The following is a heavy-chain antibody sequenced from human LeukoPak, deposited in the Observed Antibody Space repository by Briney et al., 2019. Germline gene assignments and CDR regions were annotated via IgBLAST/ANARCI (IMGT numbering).Heavy chain of an antibody. CDR1: GYTFTNYG. D-gene: IGHD6-19*01. J-gene: IGHJ4*02. Sequence: GASVKVSCKASGYTFTNYGINWVRQAPGQGLEWVGWMNPNSGNTGYAQKFQGRVTITRNTSISTAYMELSSLRSEDTAVYYCARERREQDSSGWLDYWGQGTLVTVSS. CDR3: ARERREQDSSGWLDY. V-gene: IGHV1-8*03. CDR2: MNPNSGNT.